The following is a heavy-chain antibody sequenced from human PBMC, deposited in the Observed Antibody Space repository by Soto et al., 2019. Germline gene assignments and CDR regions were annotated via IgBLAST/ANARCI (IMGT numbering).Heavy chain of an antibody. Sequence: LSLTCTVSGASISGFYWSWIRKSAGKGLEWIGRIYATGTTDYNPSLKSRVMMSVDTSKKQFSLKLRSVTAADTAVYYCVRDGTKTLRDWFDPWGQGXSVTVYS. V-gene: IGHV4-4*07. CDR2: IYATGTT. D-gene: IGHD1-1*01. CDR3: VRDGTKTLRDWFDP. J-gene: IGHJ5*02. CDR1: GASISGFY.